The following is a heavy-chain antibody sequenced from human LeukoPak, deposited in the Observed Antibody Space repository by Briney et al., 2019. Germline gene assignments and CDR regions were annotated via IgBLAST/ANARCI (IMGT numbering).Heavy chain of an antibody. CDR1: GFAFSNYA. V-gene: IGHV3-23*01. Sequence: GRSLRLSCAASGFAFSNYAMSWVRQAPGKGLEWVSAISGGAGSTYYADSVKGRFTISRDNSKNTLYLQMNSLRAEDTAIYYCAKAPGDDWFDPWGQGTLVTVSS. D-gene: IGHD1-1*01. J-gene: IGHJ5*02. CDR2: ISGGAGST. CDR3: AKAPGDDWFDP.